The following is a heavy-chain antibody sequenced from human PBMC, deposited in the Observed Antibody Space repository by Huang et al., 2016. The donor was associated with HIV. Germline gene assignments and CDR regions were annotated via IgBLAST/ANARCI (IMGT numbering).Heavy chain of an antibody. CDR1: GYIFTDFG. Sequence: QVQLLQSEAEVETPGASVKVSCKASGYIFTDFGISWVRQAPGQGLEWMGWISVNSGITNYGQRFQGRVTITTDTPTNTAYMELRSLRSDDTAVYYCAREVRGRKDGGYSMQYWGQGTLVIVSS. CDR2: ISVNSGIT. D-gene: IGHD5-18*01. V-gene: IGHV1-18*04. J-gene: IGHJ4*02. CDR3: AREVRGRKDGGYSMQY.